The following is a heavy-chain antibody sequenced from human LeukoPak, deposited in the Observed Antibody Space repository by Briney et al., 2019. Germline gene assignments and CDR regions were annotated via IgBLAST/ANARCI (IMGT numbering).Heavy chain of an antibody. Sequence: ASVKVSCKASGYTFTSYYMHWVRQAPGQGLEWMGIINPSGGSTSYAQKFQGRVTMTRDTSTSTVYMELSSLRSEDTAVYYCAREMGIAAAGSNFDYWGQGTLVTVSS. D-gene: IGHD6-13*01. CDR2: INPSGGST. CDR3: AREMGIAAAGSNFDY. J-gene: IGHJ4*02. V-gene: IGHV1-46*01. CDR1: GYTFTSYY.